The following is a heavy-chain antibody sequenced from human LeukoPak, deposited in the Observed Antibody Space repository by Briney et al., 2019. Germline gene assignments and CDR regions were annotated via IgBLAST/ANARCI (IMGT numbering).Heavy chain of an antibody. CDR1: GFTFSRYA. Sequence: GGSLRLSCAASGFTFSRYAMHWVRQAPGKGLEWVAVMSSDGSKKYYADSVKGRFTISRDNSKNTLYLQMNSLRAEDTAVYYCAGDKFWSSSWLYYFDYWGQGTLVTVSS. CDR3: AGDKFWSSSWLYYFDY. V-gene: IGHV3-30-3*01. CDR2: MSSDGSKK. D-gene: IGHD6-13*01. J-gene: IGHJ4*02.